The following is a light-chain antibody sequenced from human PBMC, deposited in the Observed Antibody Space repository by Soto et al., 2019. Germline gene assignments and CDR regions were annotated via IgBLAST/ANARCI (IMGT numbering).Light chain of an antibody. J-gene: IGKJ1*01. CDR2: GAS. Sequence: EIVMTQSPATLSVSPGERVTLPCTASESVDINLAWYQQKPGQAPRLLVYGASTRAAGIPARFIGSGSGTEFTLTISSVQSDEFALYYCQQYDHWPRTFGQGTKVDI. CDR1: ESVDIN. V-gene: IGKV3-15*01. CDR3: QQYDHWPRT.